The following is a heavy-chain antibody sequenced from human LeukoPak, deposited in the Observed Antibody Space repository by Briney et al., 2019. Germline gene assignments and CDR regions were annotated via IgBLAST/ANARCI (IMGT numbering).Heavy chain of an antibody. D-gene: IGHD3-10*01. CDR2: ISSSSSYT. CDR1: GFTFSDYY. V-gene: IGHV3-11*05. J-gene: IGHJ6*02. Sequence: GGSLRLSCAASGFTFSDYYMTWIRQAPGKGLEGVSYISSSSSYTNYADSVKARFTISRDNAKNLVPLQMSSLRVEDTAVYFCARDTAFRGTYYGMDVWGQGTTVTVSS. CDR3: ARDTAFRGTYYGMDV.